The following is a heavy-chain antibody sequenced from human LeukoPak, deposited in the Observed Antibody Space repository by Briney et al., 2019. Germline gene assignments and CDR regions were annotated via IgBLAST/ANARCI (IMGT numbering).Heavy chain of an antibody. J-gene: IGHJ2*01. CDR2: INHSGST. CDR1: GGSFSGYY. CDR3: ARRRQYDSSLFWNFDL. V-gene: IGHV4-34*01. Sequence: PSETLSLTCAVYGGSFSGYYWSWIRQSPGKGLEWIGEINHSGSTNYNPSLKSRVTISVDTSKNQFSLRLSSVTAADTAVYYCARRRQYDSSLFWNFDLWGRGTLVTVFS. D-gene: IGHD6-6*01.